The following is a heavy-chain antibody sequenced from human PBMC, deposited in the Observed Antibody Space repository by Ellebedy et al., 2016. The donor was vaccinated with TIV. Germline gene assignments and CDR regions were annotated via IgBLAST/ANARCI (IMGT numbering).Heavy chain of an antibody. CDR3: AKVDDYVWGSSGY. CDR2: ISYDGSNK. J-gene: IGHJ4*02. CDR1: GFTFSSYG. D-gene: IGHD3-16*01. V-gene: IGHV3-30*18. Sequence: GESLKISCAASGFTFSSYGMHWVRQAPGKGLEWVAVISYDGSNKYYADSVKGRFTISRDNSKNTLYLQMNSLRAEDTAVYYCAKVDDYVWGSSGYWGQGTLVTVSS.